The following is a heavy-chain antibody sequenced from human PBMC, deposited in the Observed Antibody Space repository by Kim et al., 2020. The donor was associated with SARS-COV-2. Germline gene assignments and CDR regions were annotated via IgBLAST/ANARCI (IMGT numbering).Heavy chain of an antibody. V-gene: IGHV1-46*01. Sequence: ASVKVSCKASGYTFTSYYMHWVRQAPGQGLEWMGIINPSGGSTSYAQKFQGRVTMTRDTSTSTVYMELSSLRSEDTAVYYCARDAPIVAKSLYYYYGMDVWGQGTTVTVSS. CDR2: INPSGGST. CDR3: ARDAPIVAKSLYYYYGMDV. J-gene: IGHJ6*02. D-gene: IGHD5-12*01. CDR1: GYTFTSYY.